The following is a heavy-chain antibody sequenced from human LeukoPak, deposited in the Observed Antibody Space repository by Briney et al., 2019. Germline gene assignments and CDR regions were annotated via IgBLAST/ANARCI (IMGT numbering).Heavy chain of an antibody. D-gene: IGHD2-2*01. J-gene: IGHJ3*02. CDR1: GFTFSNYW. CDR3: AMGRYCSSSSCYAGAYDI. Sequence: GGSLRLSCAASGFTFSNYWMTWVRQAPGKGLEWVATIKQDASEKYYVDSVRGRFTISRDNAKNSLFLQMNSLRAEDTALYFCAMGRYCSSSSCYAGAYDIWGQGTMVTVSS. V-gene: IGHV3-7*04. CDR2: IKQDASEK.